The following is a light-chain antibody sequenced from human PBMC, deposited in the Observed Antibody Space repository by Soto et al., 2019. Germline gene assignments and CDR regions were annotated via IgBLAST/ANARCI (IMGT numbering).Light chain of an antibody. V-gene: IGKV3-15*01. CDR2: SAS. J-gene: IGKJ1*01. Sequence: EIVMTQSPATLSVSPGGRATLSCRASQSISDTLAWYQQKPGQAPRLLIYSASRGATGFPARFSGSGSGTDFTLTICSLQSEDFAVYYCQEYNNWPWTCGQGTKVEIK. CDR1: QSISDT. CDR3: QEYNNWPWT.